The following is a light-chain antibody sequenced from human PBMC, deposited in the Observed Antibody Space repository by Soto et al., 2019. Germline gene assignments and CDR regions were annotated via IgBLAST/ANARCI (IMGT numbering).Light chain of an antibody. V-gene: IGKV3-20*01. CDR1: QTVTGSY. J-gene: IGKJ1*01. Sequence: EIVLTQSPGTLSLSPGERATLSCRASQTVTGSYLAWYHQKPGQAPRLLIYDASNRATGIPERFSGSGSGTDFNLTISRLETEDFAEYYCQQYGRSPRTFGQGTKVEIK. CDR3: QQYGRSPRT. CDR2: DAS.